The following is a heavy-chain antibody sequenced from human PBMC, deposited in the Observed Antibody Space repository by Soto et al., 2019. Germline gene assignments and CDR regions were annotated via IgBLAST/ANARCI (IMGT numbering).Heavy chain of an antibody. Sequence: ETLSLTCDVRGYSLTGYSWSWLRQPPGKGLEWIGEINFQGTTNFHPSLRTRVSMSVETSKSQISLNMSSVTAADTALYFCARKLEGSVRPVEWFSYMRFDPWGPGTLVTVSS. D-gene: IGHD3-3*01. J-gene: IGHJ5*02. V-gene: IGHV4-34*01. CDR1: GYSLTGYS. CDR3: ARKLEGSVRPVEWFSYMRFDP. CDR2: INFQGTT.